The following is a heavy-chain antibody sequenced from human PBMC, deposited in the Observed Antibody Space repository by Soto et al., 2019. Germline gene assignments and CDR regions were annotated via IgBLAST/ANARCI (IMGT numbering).Heavy chain of an antibody. D-gene: IGHD3-3*01. J-gene: IGHJ4*02. CDR1: GFTFANAW. V-gene: IGHV3-15*07. CDR2: IRSSSDGGTT. Sequence: EVHLVESGGGVVTPGGSLTLSCAASGFTFANAWMNWVRQAPGKGLEWVGRIRSSSDGGTTDYAAPVKGRFTFSRDDSKNTLFMHMNSLKPEDTAVYYCTTSIFGVVTAHWGQGTLVTVSS. CDR3: TTSIFGVVTAH.